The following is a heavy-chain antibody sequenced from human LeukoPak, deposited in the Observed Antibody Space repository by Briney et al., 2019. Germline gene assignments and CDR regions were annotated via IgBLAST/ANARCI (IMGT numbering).Heavy chain of an antibody. CDR1: GYTFTSYG. CDR3: ATALYCSGGSCYSGSIES. V-gene: IGHV1-18*01. CDR2: ISAYNGNT. D-gene: IGHD2-15*01. Sequence: ASVKVSCRASGYTFTSYGITGVRQAPGQGLEGMGWISAYNGNTNYAQKPQGRVTMTRDTSTSTAYMELTSLRYDHTGVYSCATALYCSGGSCYSGSIESWGQGTLVTVSS. J-gene: IGHJ4*02.